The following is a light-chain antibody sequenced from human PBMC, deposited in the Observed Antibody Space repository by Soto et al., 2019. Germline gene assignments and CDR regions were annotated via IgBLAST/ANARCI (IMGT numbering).Light chain of an antibody. V-gene: IGKV4-1*01. Sequence: DIVMTQSPDSLAVSLGERATINCKSSQSVLYSSSNKNYLAWFQQKPGQPPNLLIYWASTRESGVPDRFSGSGSGTDFTLTISSLQAEDVAVYYCQQYYTTPRTFGQGTKVEI. CDR2: WAS. J-gene: IGKJ1*01. CDR3: QQYYTTPRT. CDR1: QSVLYSSSNKNY.